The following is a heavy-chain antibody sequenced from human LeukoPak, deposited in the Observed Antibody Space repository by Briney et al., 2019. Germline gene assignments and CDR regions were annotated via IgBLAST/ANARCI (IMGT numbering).Heavy chain of an antibody. D-gene: IGHD3-10*01. CDR3: ARDNSMVRGVIITSPFDH. Sequence: SVKVSCKASGGTFSSYAISWVRQAPGQGLEWMGRIIPIFGTANYAQKFQGRVTITTDESTSTAYMELSSLRSEDPAVYYCARDNSMVRGVIITSPFDHWGQGTLVTVSS. CDR2: IIPIFGTA. CDR1: GGTFSSYA. V-gene: IGHV1-69*05. J-gene: IGHJ4*02.